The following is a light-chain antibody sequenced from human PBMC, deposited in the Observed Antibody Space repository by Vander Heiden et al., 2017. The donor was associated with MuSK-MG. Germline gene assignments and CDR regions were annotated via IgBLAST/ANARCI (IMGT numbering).Light chain of an antibody. CDR2: WAS. J-gene: IGKJ3*01. Sequence: DIVMTQSQDSLAVSLGERATINCKSSQSVLYSSNNKNYLAWYQQKPGQPPKLLIYWASTRESGVPDRFSGSGSGTDFTLTISSLQAEDVAVYYCQQDDSTPHTFGHGTKVDIK. CDR1: QSVLYSSNNKNY. CDR3: QQDDSTPHT. V-gene: IGKV4-1*01.